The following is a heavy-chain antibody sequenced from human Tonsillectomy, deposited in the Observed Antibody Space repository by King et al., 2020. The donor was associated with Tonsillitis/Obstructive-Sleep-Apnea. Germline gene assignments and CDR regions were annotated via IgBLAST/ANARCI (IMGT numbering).Heavy chain of an antibody. CDR1: GGSISSYY. J-gene: IGHJ5*02. CDR3: ARQGYCSSATCFNYFDP. D-gene: IGHD2-2*01. Sequence: QLQESGPGLVKPSETLSLTCTVSGGSISSYYWSWIRQPPGKGLEWIGYIYYTGSTNYNPSLKSRVTISLDTSKNQFSLKLSSVTAADTAVYYCARQGYCSSATCFNYFDPWGQGTLVTVSS. V-gene: IGHV4-59*01. CDR2: IYYTGST.